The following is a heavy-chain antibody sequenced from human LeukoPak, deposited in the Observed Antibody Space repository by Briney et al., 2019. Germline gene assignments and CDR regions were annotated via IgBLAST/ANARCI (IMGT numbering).Heavy chain of an antibody. Sequence: GASVKVSCKASGGTFSSYAISWVRQAPGQGLEWMGRIIPILGIANYAQKFQGRVTITADKSTSTAYMELSNLRSEDTAVYYCARERRHWVLGDPRHYGMDVWGQGTTVTVSS. CDR3: ARERRHWVLGDPRHYGMDV. CDR1: GGTFSSYA. V-gene: IGHV1-69*04. D-gene: IGHD7-27*01. J-gene: IGHJ6*02. CDR2: IIPILGIA.